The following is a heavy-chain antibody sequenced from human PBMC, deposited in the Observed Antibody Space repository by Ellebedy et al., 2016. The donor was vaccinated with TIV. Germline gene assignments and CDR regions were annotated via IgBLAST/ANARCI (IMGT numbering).Heavy chain of an antibody. CDR1: GGSISSYY. Sequence: LRLSCTVSGGSISSYYWSWIRQPPGKGLEWIGYIYYSGSTYYNPSLKSRVTISVDTSKNQFSLKLSSVTAADTAVYYCARRSGSYPYYFDYWGQGTLVTVSS. CDR2: IYYSGST. D-gene: IGHD1-26*01. J-gene: IGHJ4*02. CDR3: ARRSGSYPYYFDY. V-gene: IGHV4-30-4*08.